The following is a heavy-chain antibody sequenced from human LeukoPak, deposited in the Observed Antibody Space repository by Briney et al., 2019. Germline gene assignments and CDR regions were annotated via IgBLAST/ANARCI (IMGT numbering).Heavy chain of an antibody. CDR2: IYYSGST. Sequence: SETLSLTCTVSGGSISSYYWSWIRQPPGKGLEWIGYIYYSGSTNYNPSLKSRVTISLDTSKNQFSLKLSYVTAADTAVYYCARDGSGSTTYFDYWGQGTLVSVSS. CDR1: GGSISSYY. V-gene: IGHV4-59*12. CDR3: ARDGSGSTTYFDY. D-gene: IGHD3-3*01. J-gene: IGHJ4*02.